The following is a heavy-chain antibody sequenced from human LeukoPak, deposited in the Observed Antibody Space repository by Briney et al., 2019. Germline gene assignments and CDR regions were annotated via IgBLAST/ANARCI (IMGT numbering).Heavy chain of an antibody. D-gene: IGHD5-24*01. CDR1: GGSISSSGYY. CDR2: IYYSGST. V-gene: IGHV4-39*01. J-gene: IGHJ3*02. CDR3: ARVGYNSAFDI. Sequence: SETLSLTCTVSGGSISSSGYYWSWIRQHPGKGLEWIGSIYYSGSTYYNPSLKSRVTISVDTSKNQFSLKLSSVTAADTAVYYRARVGYNSAFDIWGQGTMVTVSS.